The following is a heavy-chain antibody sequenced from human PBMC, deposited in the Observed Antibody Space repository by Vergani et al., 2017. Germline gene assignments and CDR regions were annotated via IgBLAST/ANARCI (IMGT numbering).Heavy chain of an antibody. CDR1: GGSISSYY. D-gene: IGHD6-13*01. CDR3: ARARGYSSSWYRNYYYYYYMDV. V-gene: IGHV4-59*01. J-gene: IGHJ6*03. Sequence: QVQLQESGPGLVKPSETLSLTCTVSGGSISSYYWSWIRQPPGKGLEWFVSIYYSGSTNYNPSLKSRVTISVDTSKNQFSLKLSSVTAADTAVYYCARARGYSSSWYRNYYYYYYMDVWGKGTTVTVSS. CDR2: IYYSGST.